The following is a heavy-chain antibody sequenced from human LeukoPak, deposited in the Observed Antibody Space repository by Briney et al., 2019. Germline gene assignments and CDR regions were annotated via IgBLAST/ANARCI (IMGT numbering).Heavy chain of an antibody. V-gene: IGHV1-8*03. Sequence: ASVKVSCKASGYTFTSYDINWVRQATGQGLEWMGWMNPNGGNTGYAQKFQGRVTITRNTSISTAYMELSSLRSEDTAVYYCATHARTTDAFDIWGQGTMVTVSS. J-gene: IGHJ3*02. CDR2: MNPNGGNT. D-gene: IGHD1-14*01. CDR1: GYTFTSYD. CDR3: ATHARTTDAFDI.